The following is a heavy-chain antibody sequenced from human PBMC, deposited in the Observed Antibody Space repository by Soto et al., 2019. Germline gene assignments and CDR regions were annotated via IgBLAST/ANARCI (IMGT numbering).Heavy chain of an antibody. CDR3: ARDRAVAGTGGYYYYGMDV. J-gene: IGHJ6*01. Sequence: ASVKVSCKASGYTFTSYGISWVRQAPGQGLEWMGWISAYNGNTSYAQKLQGRVTMTTDTSTSTAYMELRSLRSDDTAVYYCARDRAVAGTGGYYYYGMDVWGQGTTVTAPQ. CDR2: ISAYNGNT. V-gene: IGHV1-18*01. CDR1: GYTFTSYG. D-gene: IGHD6-19*01.